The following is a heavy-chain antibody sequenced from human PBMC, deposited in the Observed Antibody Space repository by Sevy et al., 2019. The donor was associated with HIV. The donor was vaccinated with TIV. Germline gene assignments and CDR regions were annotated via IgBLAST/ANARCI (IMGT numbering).Heavy chain of an antibody. CDR2: FDPQHGRT. V-gene: IGHV1-24*01. Sequence: ASVKVSCKVSGDSLTELSMFWVRQAPGKGLEWMGGFDPQHGRTIYAQKFEDRVTMTEDKSAETAYMELTSLKFEDTAVYFCATTRTERNWYGESFYYYYAMDVWGQGTSVTVSS. CDR1: GDSLTELS. CDR3: ATTRTERNWYGESFYYYYAMDV. J-gene: IGHJ6*02. D-gene: IGHD3-10*01.